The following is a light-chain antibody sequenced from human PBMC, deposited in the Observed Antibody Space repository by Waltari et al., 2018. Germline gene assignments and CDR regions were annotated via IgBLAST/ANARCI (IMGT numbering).Light chain of an antibody. J-gene: IGLJ1*01. CDR1: ASNIGSNA. CDR3: ASWDGSLAAYV. Sequence: QSVLTQPPSASGTPGQRVTISCSGGASNIGSNAVNWYQHLPGAAPKLVILNNSQRPSGIADGFSGSTSGASASLAISGLQSDDEADYYCASWDGSLAAYVFGGGTKVTV. V-gene: IGLV1-44*01. CDR2: NNS.